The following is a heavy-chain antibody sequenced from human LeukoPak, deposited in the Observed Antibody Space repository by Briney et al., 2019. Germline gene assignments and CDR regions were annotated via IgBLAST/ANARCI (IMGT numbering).Heavy chain of an antibody. CDR3: ARGRGMDV. V-gene: IGHV4-34*01. CDR2: INHSGST. J-gene: IGHJ6*02. Sequence: SETLSLTCAVYGGSFSGYYWSWIRQPPGKGLEWIGEINHSGSTNYNPSLKSRVTISVDTSKNQFSLKLSSVTAADTAVYYCARGRGMDVWGQGTTVTVSS. CDR1: GGSFSGYY.